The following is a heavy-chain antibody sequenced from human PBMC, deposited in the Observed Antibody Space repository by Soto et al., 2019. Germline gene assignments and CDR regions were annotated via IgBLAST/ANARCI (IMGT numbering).Heavy chain of an antibody. CDR1: GYTFTRYD. CDR3: ARTLDGYSSSWYPDY. D-gene: IGHD6-13*01. CDR2: MNPNSGNT. Sequence: ASVKVSCKASGYTFTRYDINLVRQATGQGLEWTGWMNPNSGNTGYAQKFQGRVTMTTDTSTSTAYMELRSLRSDDTAVYYCARTLDGYSSSWYPDYWGQGTLVTVSS. V-gene: IGHV1-8*01. J-gene: IGHJ4*02.